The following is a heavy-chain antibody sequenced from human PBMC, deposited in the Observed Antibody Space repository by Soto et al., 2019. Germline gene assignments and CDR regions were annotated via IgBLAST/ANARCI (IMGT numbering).Heavy chain of an antibody. CDR3: AKDPGYYYFDY. CDR1: GFTFSSYG. J-gene: IGHJ4*02. Sequence: GGSLRLSCAASGFTFSSYGMHWVRQAPGKGLEWVAVISYDGSNKYYADSVKGRFTISRDNSKNTLYLQMNSLRAEDTAVYYCAKDPGYYYFDYWGQGTLVTVSS. CDR2: ISYDGSNK. D-gene: IGHD3-22*01. V-gene: IGHV3-30*18.